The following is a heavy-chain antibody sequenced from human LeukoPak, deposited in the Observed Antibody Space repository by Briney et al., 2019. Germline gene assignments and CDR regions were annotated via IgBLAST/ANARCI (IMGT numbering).Heavy chain of an antibody. Sequence: ASVKVSCKASGYTFTSYYMHWVRQAPGQGLEWMGIINPSGGSTSYAQKFQGRVTMTRDTSISTAYMELSRLRSDDTAVYYCASEMRYYYDSSGYTWRFDPWGQGTLVTVSS. V-gene: IGHV1-46*01. CDR3: ASEMRYYYDSSGYTWRFDP. J-gene: IGHJ5*02. CDR1: GYTFTSYY. D-gene: IGHD3-22*01. CDR2: INPSGGST.